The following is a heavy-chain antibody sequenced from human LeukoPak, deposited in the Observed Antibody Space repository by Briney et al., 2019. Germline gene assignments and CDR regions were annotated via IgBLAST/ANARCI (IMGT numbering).Heavy chain of an antibody. V-gene: IGHV4-39*07. CDR1: GGSISSSSYY. CDR3: ARADDSSSWSKRAYYMDV. CDR2: IYYSGST. D-gene: IGHD6-13*01. J-gene: IGHJ6*03. Sequence: SETLSLTCTVSGGSISSSSYYWGWIRQPPGKGLEWIGSIYYSGSTYYNPSLKSRVTISVDTSKNQFSLKLSSVTAADTAVYYCARADDSSSWSKRAYYMDVWGKGTTVTVSS.